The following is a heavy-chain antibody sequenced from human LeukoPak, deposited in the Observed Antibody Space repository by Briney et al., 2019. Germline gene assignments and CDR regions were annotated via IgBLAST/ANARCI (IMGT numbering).Heavy chain of an antibody. CDR3: ARRHQYPITYYMDV. CDR1: GYTFSNYG. J-gene: IGHJ6*03. CDR2: ISAYNGNT. V-gene: IGHV1-18*01. D-gene: IGHD3-10*01. Sequence: GASVKVSCKASGYTFSNYGISWVRQAPGQGLEWMGWISAYNGNTNYAQKLQGRITMTTDTSTSTAYMELRSLRSDDTAVYYCARRHQYPITYYMDVWGKGTTVNVSS.